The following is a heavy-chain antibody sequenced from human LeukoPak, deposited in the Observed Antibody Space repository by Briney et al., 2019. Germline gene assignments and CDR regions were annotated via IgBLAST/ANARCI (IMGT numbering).Heavy chain of an antibody. V-gene: IGHV4-30-2*01. CDR1: GGSISSGGYS. J-gene: IGHJ3*02. CDR2: IYHSGST. CDR3: ARVLMQRDAFDI. D-gene: IGHD3-9*01. Sequence: SETLSLTCAVSGGSISSGGYSWSWIRQPPGKGLEWIGYIYHSGSTYYNPSLKSRVTISVDRSKNQFSLKLSSVTAADTAVYYCARVLMQRDAFDIWGQGTMVTVSS.